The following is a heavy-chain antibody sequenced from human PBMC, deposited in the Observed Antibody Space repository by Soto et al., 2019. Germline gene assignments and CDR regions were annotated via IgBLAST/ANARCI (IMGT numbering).Heavy chain of an antibody. CDR3: VKEKYYYDSSGTDGDHYFDY. Sequence: GGSLRLSCSASGFTFSSYAMHWVRQAPGKGLEYVSAISSNGGSTYYADSVKGRFTISRDNSKNTLYLQMSSLRAEDTAVYYCVKEKYYYDSSGTDGDHYFDYWGQGTLVTVSS. CDR1: GFTFSSYA. CDR2: ISSNGGST. J-gene: IGHJ4*02. V-gene: IGHV3-64D*06. D-gene: IGHD3-22*01.